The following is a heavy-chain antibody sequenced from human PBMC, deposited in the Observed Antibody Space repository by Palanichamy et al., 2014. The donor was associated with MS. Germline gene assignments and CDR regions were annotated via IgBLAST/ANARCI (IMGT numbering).Heavy chain of an antibody. D-gene: IGHD3-10*01. J-gene: IGHJ5*02. CDR3: ARDSVGDSGNYWAANRFDP. CDR1: GFTLSSYT. Sequence: QLVESGGGLVQPGGSLRLSCAASGFTLSSYTLNWVRQAPGKGLQWVASITSNGVFIYYTDSVKGRFTISRDNSENALYLQINSLRPEDTAMYYCARDSVGDSGNYWAANRFDPWGQGTQVTVSS. V-gene: IGHV3-21*02. CDR2: ITSNGVFI.